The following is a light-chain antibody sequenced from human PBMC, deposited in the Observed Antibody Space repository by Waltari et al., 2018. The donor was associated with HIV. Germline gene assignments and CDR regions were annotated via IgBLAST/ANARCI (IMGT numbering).Light chain of an antibody. J-gene: IGKJ2*01. CDR1: QDISNY. CDR3: QQCDTLPYT. CDR2: DAS. V-gene: IGKV1-33*01. Sequence: DSQMTQSPSSLSASVGDRVTITCQANQDISNYLNWYQQKPGKAPKLLIYDASNLETGGPSRFSGSGSGTDFTFTISSLQPEDIATYYCQQCDTLPYTFGQGTKLEIK.